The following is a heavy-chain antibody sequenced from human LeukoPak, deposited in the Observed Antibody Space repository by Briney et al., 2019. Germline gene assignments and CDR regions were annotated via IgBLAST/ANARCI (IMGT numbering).Heavy chain of an antibody. D-gene: IGHD6-13*01. V-gene: IGHV5-51*01. Sequence: GESLKISCQGPGYSFSTYWIAWVRQLPGKGLEWMGSVYPGDSSTKYSPSFQGQVTISADRSISTAYLQWRTLKASDTAMYYCARRFSTSWYFDYWGQGVLVTVSS. CDR2: VYPGDSST. J-gene: IGHJ4*02. CDR3: ARRFSTSWYFDY. CDR1: GYSFSTYW.